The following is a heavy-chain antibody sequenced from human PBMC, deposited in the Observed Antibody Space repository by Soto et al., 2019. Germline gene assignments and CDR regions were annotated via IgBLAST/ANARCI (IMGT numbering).Heavy chain of an antibody. J-gene: IGHJ4*02. V-gene: IGHV1-18*01. Sequence: QVQLVQSGAEVKKPGASVKVSCKASGYTFTSYGISWVRQAPGQGLEWMGWISAYNGNTNYAQKLQGRCTMTTDTSMSTAYTELRSLRSDGTAVYYCAGHRKRAAAESTPDYWGQGTPVTVST. CDR1: GYTFTSYG. CDR2: ISAYNGNT. D-gene: IGHD6-13*01. CDR3: AGHRKRAAAESTPDY.